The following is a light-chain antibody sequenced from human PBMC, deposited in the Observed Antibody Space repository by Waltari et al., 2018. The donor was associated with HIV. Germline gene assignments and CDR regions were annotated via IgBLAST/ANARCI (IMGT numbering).Light chain of an antibody. Sequence: DNVLTQSPGTLSLSPGERATLSFRASRSVSSNYLTWYQQIPGRAPRLLIYAAYTRATAIPDRFSGSGSGTDFTLTISRLEPEDFAVYYCQQYGTSPYTFGQGTKVEI. CDR1: RSVSSNY. CDR2: AAY. V-gene: IGKV3-20*01. CDR3: QQYGTSPYT. J-gene: IGKJ2*01.